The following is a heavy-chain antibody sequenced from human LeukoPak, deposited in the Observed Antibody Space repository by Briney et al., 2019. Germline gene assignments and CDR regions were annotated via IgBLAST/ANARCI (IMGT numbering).Heavy chain of an antibody. CDR3: ARGGQRMFDY. Sequence: GGSLRLSCAASGFTFNRYNMNWVRRAPGKGLEWVSSISTSSSCIYYADSVRGRFTISRDNAKNSLFLQMSSLKAEDTAVYYCARGGQRMFDYWGQGTLVTVSS. J-gene: IGHJ4*02. CDR2: ISTSSSCI. V-gene: IGHV3-21*01. CDR1: GFTFNRYN.